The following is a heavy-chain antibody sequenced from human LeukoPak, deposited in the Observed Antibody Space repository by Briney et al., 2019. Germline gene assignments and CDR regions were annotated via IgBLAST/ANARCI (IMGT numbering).Heavy chain of an antibody. CDR1: GFTFSSYS. J-gene: IGHJ4*02. CDR2: ISSSSSYI. V-gene: IGHV3-21*01. CDR3: ARVIGGYGDY. D-gene: IGHD5-12*01. Sequence: PGGSLRLSCAASGFTFSSYSMNWVRQAPGKGLEWVSSISSSSSYIYYADSVKGRFTISRDNAKNSLYLQMNSLRAEDMAVYYCARVIGGYGDYWGQGTLVTVSS.